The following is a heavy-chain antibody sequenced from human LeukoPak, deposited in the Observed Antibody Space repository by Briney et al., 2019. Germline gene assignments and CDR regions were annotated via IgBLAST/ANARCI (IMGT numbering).Heavy chain of an antibody. D-gene: IGHD6-19*01. V-gene: IGHV3-73*01. CDR3: SSGPSGWTEFFRH. CDR1: GFTLSDST. J-gene: IGHJ1*01. Sequence: GGSLRLSCAASGFTLSDSTVHWVRQASRKGLEWVARIRNKANNYATEYGASVKGRFAISRDDAKNTAYLQMNGLKTEDTAIYYCSSGPSGWTEFFRHWGQGTLVTVSS. CDR2: IRNKANNYAT.